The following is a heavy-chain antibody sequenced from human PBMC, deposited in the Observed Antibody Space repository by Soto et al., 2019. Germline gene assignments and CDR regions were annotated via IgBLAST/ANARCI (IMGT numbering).Heavy chain of an antibody. CDR3: ARTPFSLNMGKVLQYFES. D-gene: IGHD7-27*01. CDR1: GSSIRSTD. V-gene: IGHV4-59*01. Sequence: PSGTLCLTCTVSGSSIRSTDWSWVRQSPGKGLEWIVYIYYSGTTNYNPPLKNRVTISVDTSKNQLSLNLTSVTAADTAVYYCARTPFSLNMGKVLQYFESWGQGNLVNVSS. J-gene: IGHJ4*02. CDR2: IYYSGTT.